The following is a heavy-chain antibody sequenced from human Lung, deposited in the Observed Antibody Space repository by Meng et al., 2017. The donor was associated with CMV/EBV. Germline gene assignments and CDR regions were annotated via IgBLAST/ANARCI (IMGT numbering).Heavy chain of an antibody. Sequence: SXXVSCKASGGPFSNYAVSWVRQAPGQGLEWMGGIIPMLEITNYAQKFQGRVTITAVKSTGTAFMELSSLRSDDTAVYYCARGGFWLGHYSWFEPWGRG. V-gene: IGHV1-69*10. CDR2: IIPMLEIT. CDR3: ARGGFWLGHYSWFEP. J-gene: IGHJ5*02. CDR1: GGPFSNYA. D-gene: IGHD3-3*01.